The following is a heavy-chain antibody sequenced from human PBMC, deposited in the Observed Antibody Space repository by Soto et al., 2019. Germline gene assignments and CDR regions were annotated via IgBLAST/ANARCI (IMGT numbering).Heavy chain of an antibody. CDR3: ARGRVVIIRWGYYYYGMDV. CDR2: INHSGST. Sequence: SETLSLTCAVYGGSFSGYYWSWIRQPPGKGLEWIGEINHSGSTNYNPSLKSRVTISVDTSKDQFSLKLSSVTAADTAVYYCARGRVVIIRWGYYYYGMDVWGQGTTVT. J-gene: IGHJ6*02. V-gene: IGHV4-34*01. CDR1: GGSFSGYY. D-gene: IGHD3-3*01.